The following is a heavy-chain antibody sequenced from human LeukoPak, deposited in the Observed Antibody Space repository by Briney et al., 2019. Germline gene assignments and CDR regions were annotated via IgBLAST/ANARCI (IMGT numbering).Heavy chain of an antibody. CDR3: AREDNRGYSGYDFDY. J-gene: IGHJ4*02. V-gene: IGHV1-3*01. CDR1: GYTFTSYA. D-gene: IGHD5-12*01. Sequence: ASVKVSCKASGYTFTSYAMHWVRQAPGQRLEWMGWINAGNGNTKYSQKFQGRVTITRDTSASTAYMELSSLRSGDTAVYYCAREDNRGYSGYDFDYWGQGTLVTVSS. CDR2: INAGNGNT.